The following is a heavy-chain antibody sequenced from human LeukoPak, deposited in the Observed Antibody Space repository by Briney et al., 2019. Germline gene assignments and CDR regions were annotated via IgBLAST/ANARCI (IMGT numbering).Heavy chain of an antibody. J-gene: IGHJ4*02. CDR2: INSDGSST. V-gene: IGHV3-74*01. D-gene: IGHD5-18*01. Sequence: GGSLRLSCAASGFTFSSYWMHWVRQAPGKGLVWVTRINSDGSSTSYADSVKGRFTISRDNAKNSLYLQMNSLRAEDTAVYYCVRERGLPGGYSYGYLDYWGQGTLVTVSS. CDR3: VRERGLPGGYSYGYLDY. CDR1: GFTFSSYW.